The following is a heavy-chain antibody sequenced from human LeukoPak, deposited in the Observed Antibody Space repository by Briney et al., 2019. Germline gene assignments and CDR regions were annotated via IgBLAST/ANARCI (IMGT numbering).Heavy chain of an antibody. CDR1: GGSFSGYY. CDR3: ARAIAHYYGSGSYSDY. Sequence: SETLSLTCAVYGGSFSGYYWSWLRQPPGKGLEWIGEINHSGSTNYNPSLTSRVTISVDTSKNQFSLKLSSVTAADTAVYYCARAIAHYYGSGSYSDYWGQGTLVTVSS. V-gene: IGHV4-34*01. CDR2: INHSGST. J-gene: IGHJ4*02. D-gene: IGHD3-10*01.